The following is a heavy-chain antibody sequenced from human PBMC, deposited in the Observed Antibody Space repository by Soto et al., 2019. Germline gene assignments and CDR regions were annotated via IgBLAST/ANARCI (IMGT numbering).Heavy chain of an antibody. CDR3: ARVGARRVVSYYYYGMDV. Sequence: XVKVSCKASGGTISSYAISWVRHAPGQGLEWMGGIIPIFGTANYAQKFQGRVTITADESTSTAYMELSSLRSEDTAVYYCARVGARRVVSYYYYGMDVWGQGTTVTVSS. CDR2: IIPIFGTA. D-gene: IGHD3-3*01. V-gene: IGHV1-69*13. J-gene: IGHJ6*02. CDR1: GGTISSYA.